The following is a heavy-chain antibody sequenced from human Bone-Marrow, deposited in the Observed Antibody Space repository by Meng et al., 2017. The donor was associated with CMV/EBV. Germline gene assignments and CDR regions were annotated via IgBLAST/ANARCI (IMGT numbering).Heavy chain of an antibody. J-gene: IGHJ6*02. CDR3: AKWGDERGYSYGYARSPDV. Sequence: GESLKISCAASGFTFSSYEMNWVRQAPGKGLEWVAVIWYDGSNKYYADSVKGRFTISRDNSKNTLYLQMNSLRAEDTAVYYCAKWGDERGYSYGYARSPDVWGQGTTVTVSS. CDR2: IWYDGSNK. D-gene: IGHD5-18*01. V-gene: IGHV3-33*06. CDR1: GFTFSSYE.